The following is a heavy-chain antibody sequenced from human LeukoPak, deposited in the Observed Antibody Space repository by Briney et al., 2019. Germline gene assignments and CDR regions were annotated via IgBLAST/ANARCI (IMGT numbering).Heavy chain of an antibody. CDR1: GFSFNNYG. V-gene: IGHV3-30*03. CDR2: ISYDGNNQ. J-gene: IGHJ4*02. Sequence: QPGGSLRLSCVASGFSFNNYGMHWVRQAPGKGLEWVGVISYDGNNQYYTDSVKGRFTISRDNSKNTLYLQMNSLRAEDTAVYYCASAITMIVVGPLDYWGQGTLVTVSS. CDR3: ASAITMIVVGPLDY. D-gene: IGHD3-22*01.